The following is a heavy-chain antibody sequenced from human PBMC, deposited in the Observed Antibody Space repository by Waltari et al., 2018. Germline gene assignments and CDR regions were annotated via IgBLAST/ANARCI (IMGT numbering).Heavy chain of an antibody. D-gene: IGHD3-10*01. Sequence: GAEVKKPGASVKVSCKASGYTFTSYDINWVRQATGQGLEWMGWMNPNSGNTGYAQKFQGRVTMTRNTSISTAYMELSSLRSEDTAVYYCARGLGWYYGSGSYYYRYYYMDVWGKGTTVTVSS. CDR1: GYTFTSYD. V-gene: IGHV1-8*01. CDR2: MNPNSGNT. J-gene: IGHJ6*03. CDR3: ARGLGWYYGSGSYYYRYYYMDV.